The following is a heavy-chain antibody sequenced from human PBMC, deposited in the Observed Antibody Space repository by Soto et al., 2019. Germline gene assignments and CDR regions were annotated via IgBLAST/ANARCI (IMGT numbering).Heavy chain of an antibody. Sequence: QVQLVQSGAEVKHSGASVKVSCKASGYDFTAYDINWVRQASGQGLEWMGWMNPINGATGSARRFQGRVSMTRNSATGTSYLELTSLRSDATAVYYCGRGPSPRAPAGGTPYYYAMDVWGQGTTVTVSS. D-gene: IGHD6-13*01. CDR2: MNPINGAT. J-gene: IGHJ6*02. V-gene: IGHV1-8*02. CDR3: GRGPSPRAPAGGTPYYYAMDV. CDR1: GYDFTAYD.